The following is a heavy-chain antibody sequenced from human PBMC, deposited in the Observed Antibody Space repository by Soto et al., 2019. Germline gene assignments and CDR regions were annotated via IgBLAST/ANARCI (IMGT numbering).Heavy chain of an antibody. CDR1: GGSISSYY. Sequence: PAETLSLNCTVSGGSISSYYWSWIRQPPGKGLEWIGYIYYSGSTNYNPSLKSRVTISVDTSKNQFSLKLSSVTAGDTAVYYCARDRGYSGYDLLVKQWLLTGSFDYWGQGTLVTVSS. CDR2: IYYSGST. D-gene: IGHD5-12*01. CDR3: ARDRGYSGYDLLVKQWLLTGSFDY. J-gene: IGHJ4*02. V-gene: IGHV4-59*01.